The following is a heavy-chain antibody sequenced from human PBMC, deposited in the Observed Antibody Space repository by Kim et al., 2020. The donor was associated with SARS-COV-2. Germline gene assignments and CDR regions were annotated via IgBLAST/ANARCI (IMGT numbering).Heavy chain of an antibody. CDR2: IYYSGST. CDR3: ARQGTYSSGWYDDY. D-gene: IGHD6-19*01. Sequence: SETLSLTCTVSGGSISSSSYYWGWIRQPPGKGLEWIGSIYYSGSTYYNPSLKSRVTISVDTSKNQFSLKLSSVTAADTAVYYCARQGTYSSGWYDDYWGQGTLVTVSS. CDR1: GGSISSSSYY. V-gene: IGHV4-39*01. J-gene: IGHJ4*02.